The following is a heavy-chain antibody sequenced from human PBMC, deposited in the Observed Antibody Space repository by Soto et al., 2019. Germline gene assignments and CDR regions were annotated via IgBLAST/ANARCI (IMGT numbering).Heavy chain of an antibody. CDR3: AKGGWYTSSSRSDC. V-gene: IGHV3-30*18. CDR2: MSYDGRNQ. D-gene: IGHD6-6*01. CDR1: GFTLSGVD. J-gene: IGHJ4*02. Sequence: QVQLVESGGGVVQLGTSLRLSCSASGFTLSGVDMHWVRQAPGKGLEWVAVMSYDGRNQYYADSVKGRFTVSRDSSKSTLYLQMNSLRTEDAAVYYCAKGGWYTSSSRSDCWGQGTLVTVSS.